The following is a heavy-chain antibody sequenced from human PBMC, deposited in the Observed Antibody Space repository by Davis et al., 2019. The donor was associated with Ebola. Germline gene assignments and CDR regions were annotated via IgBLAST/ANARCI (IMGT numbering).Heavy chain of an antibody. CDR2: IIPIFGTA. CDR3: ARDAGGSYYRDYYYYGMDV. Sequence: SVKVSCKASGGTFSSYAISWVRQAPGQGLEWMGGIIPIFGTANYAQKFQGRVTITADESTSTAYMELSSLRSEDTAVYYCARDAGGSYYRDYYYYGMDVWGQGTTVTVSS. J-gene: IGHJ6*02. D-gene: IGHD1-26*01. V-gene: IGHV1-69*13. CDR1: GGTFSSYA.